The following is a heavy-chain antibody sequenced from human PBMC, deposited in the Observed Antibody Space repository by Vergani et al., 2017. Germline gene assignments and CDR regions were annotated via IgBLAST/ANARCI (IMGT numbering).Heavy chain of an antibody. V-gene: IGHV4-4*07. Sequence: QVQLQESGPGLVRPSETLSLTCTVSGGSISSYYWSWIRQPAGKGLEWIGRIYTSGSTHNSPSLKSRVAMSINTSKSQFYLKLSSVNAADTAVYYCARGRYYLSSSDNYRSSYSFGYWGQGTLVNVSS. CDR2: IYTSGST. D-gene: IGHD3-22*01. CDR1: GGSISSYY. J-gene: IGHJ4*02. CDR3: ARGRYYLSSSDNYRSSYSFGY.